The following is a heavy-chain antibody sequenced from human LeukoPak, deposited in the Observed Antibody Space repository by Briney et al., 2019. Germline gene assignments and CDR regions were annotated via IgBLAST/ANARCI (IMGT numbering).Heavy chain of an antibody. CDR3: AKDSFYDSSGYADY. V-gene: IGHV3-48*01. CDR2: ISRSSSTT. D-gene: IGHD3-22*01. CDR1: GFTFSSYS. J-gene: IGHJ4*02. Sequence: GGSLRLSCAASGFTFSSYSMNWVRQAPGKGLEWVSYISRSSSTTYYADSVKGRFTISRDNSKNTLYLQMNSLRAEDTAVYYCAKDSFYDSSGYADYWGQGTLVTVSS.